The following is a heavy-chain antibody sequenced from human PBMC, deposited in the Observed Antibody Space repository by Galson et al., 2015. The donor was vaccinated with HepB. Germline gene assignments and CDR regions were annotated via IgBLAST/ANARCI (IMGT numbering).Heavy chain of an antibody. CDR3: SRSHYGGDRYHYYGMDV. CDR1: GFTLGDYS. Sequence: SLRLSCAVSGFTLGDYSMSWFRQAPGKGLEWVGFITSKAYGGTTEYAASVKGRFTIPRDDSKSISFLQINSLKSDDTAVYYCSRSHYGGDRYHYYGMDVWGQGTTVTVSS. J-gene: IGHJ6*02. D-gene: IGHD2-21*02. CDR2: ITSKAYGGTT. V-gene: IGHV3-49*03.